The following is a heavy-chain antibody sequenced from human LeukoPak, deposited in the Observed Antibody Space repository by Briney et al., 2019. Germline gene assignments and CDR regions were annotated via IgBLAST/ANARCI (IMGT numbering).Heavy chain of an antibody. CDR2: INPNSGGT. CDR1: GYTFTKYA. J-gene: IGHJ5*02. V-gene: IGHV1-2*02. Sequence: GASVKVSCKASGYTFTKYAVNWVRQAPGQGLEWMGWINPNSGGTNYAQKFQGRVTMTRDTSISTAYMELSRLRSDDTAVYYCARGAFGGYDWFDPWGQGTLVTVSS. CDR3: ARGAFGGYDWFDP. D-gene: IGHD3-16*01.